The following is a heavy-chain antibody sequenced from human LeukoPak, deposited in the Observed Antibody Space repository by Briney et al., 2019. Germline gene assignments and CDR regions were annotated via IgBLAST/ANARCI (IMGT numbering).Heavy chain of an antibody. V-gene: IGHV4-4*09. J-gene: IGHJ3*02. CDR3: ARHGDPGYSSSWYAFDI. CDR2: IYSSGST. CDR1: GLSISGHS. D-gene: IGHD6-13*01. Sequence: SQSLSLTCTVSGLSISGHSWSWIRQPSGKGLEWLGYIYSSGSTTYNPALESRLSMSVDTPKNLFSLRLTSVSAADTAVYHCARHGDPGYSSSWYAFDIWGQGTMVTVSS.